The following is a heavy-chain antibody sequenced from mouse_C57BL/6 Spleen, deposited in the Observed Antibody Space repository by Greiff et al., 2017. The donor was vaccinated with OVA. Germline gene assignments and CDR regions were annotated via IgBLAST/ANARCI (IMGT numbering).Heavy chain of an antibody. CDR1: GFTFSSYG. J-gene: IGHJ2*01. CDR2: ISSGGSYT. CDR3: ARQDYGNYYFDY. D-gene: IGHD2-1*01. Sequence: EVKLVESGGDLVKPGGSLKLSCAASGFTFSSYGMSWVRQTPDKRLEWVATISSGGSYTYYPDSVKGRFTISRDNAKNTLYLQMSSLKSEDTAMYYCARQDYGNYYFDYWGQGTTLTVSS. V-gene: IGHV5-6*01.